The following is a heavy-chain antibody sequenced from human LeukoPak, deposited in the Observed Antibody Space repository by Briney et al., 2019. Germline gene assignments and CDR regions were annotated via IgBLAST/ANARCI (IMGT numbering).Heavy chain of an antibody. Sequence: PGGSLRLSCAASGFTFSSYAMSWVRQAPGKGLEWVSAISGSGGSTYYADSVKGRFTISRDNSKNTPYLQMNSLRAEDTAVYYCAKDVYRQIVVVTAERNWGQGTLVTVSS. CDR3: AKDVYRQIVVVTAERN. CDR2: ISGSGGST. J-gene: IGHJ4*02. CDR1: GFTFSSYA. V-gene: IGHV3-23*01. D-gene: IGHD2-21*02.